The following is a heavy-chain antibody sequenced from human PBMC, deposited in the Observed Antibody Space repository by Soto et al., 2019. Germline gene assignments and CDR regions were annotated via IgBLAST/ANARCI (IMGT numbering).Heavy chain of an antibody. J-gene: IGHJ4*02. CDR1: GGTFSSYA. CDR3: AGRVVVYFDY. V-gene: IGHV1-69*12. Sequence: QVQLVQSGAEVKKPGSSVKVSCKASGGTFSSYAISWVRQAPGQGLEWMGGIIPIFGRANYAQKFRGRETSTADQATSTAYMALTSLRSEDTAVYCCAGRVVVYFDYWGQGTLVTVSS. D-gene: IGHD2-15*01. CDR2: IIPIFGRA.